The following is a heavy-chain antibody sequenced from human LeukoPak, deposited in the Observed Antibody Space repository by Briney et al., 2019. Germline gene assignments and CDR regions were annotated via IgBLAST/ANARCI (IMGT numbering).Heavy chain of an antibody. CDR3: ARTRGGEYFSYYMDV. J-gene: IGHJ6*03. Sequence: ASVKVSCKASGYSFTSYYMHWVRQAPGQGLEWMGFINPSGSSAAYAQKFQGRVTMTRDMSTSTVYMELSSLRSEDTAVYYCARTRGGEYFSYYMDVWGKGTTVTISS. CDR1: GYSFTSYY. V-gene: IGHV1-46*01. D-gene: IGHD3-16*01. CDR2: INPSGSSA.